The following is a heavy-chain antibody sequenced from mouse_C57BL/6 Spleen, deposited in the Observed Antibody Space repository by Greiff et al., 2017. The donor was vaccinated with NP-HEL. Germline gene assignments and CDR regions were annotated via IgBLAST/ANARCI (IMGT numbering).Heavy chain of an antibody. CDR1: GFNIKDDY. CDR2: IDPENGDT. Sequence: EVQLQQSGAELVRPGASVKLSCTASGFNIKDDYMHWVKQRPEQGLEWIGWIDPENGDTEYASKFQGKATITADTSSNTAYLQLSSLTSEDTAVYYCTTGTMVTTEGVDYWGQGTTLTVSS. D-gene: IGHD2-1*01. CDR3: TTGTMVTTEGVDY. V-gene: IGHV14-4*01. J-gene: IGHJ2*01.